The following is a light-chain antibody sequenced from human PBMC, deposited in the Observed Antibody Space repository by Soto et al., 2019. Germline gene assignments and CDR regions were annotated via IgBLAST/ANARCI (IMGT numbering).Light chain of an antibody. CDR2: RNN. CDR3: AAWDDSLSGVV. V-gene: IGLV1-47*01. J-gene: IGLJ3*02. CDR1: SSSIGSNY. Sequence: QPVLTQPPSASGTPGQRVSISCSGSSSSIGSNYVYWYRLLPGTAPKLLIFRNNQRPSGVPDRFSGSKSGTSASLAISGLRSEDEADYFCAAWDDSLSGVVFGGGTKVTVL.